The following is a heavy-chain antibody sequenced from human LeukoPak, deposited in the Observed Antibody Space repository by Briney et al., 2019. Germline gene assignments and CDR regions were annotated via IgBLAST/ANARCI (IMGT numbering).Heavy chain of an antibody. V-gene: IGHV4-4*02. CDR3: ARSHYYGWLRNFDY. J-gene: IGHJ4*02. Sequence: SGTLSLTCAVSGGSISSSNWWSWVRQPPGKGLEWIGEIYHSGSTNYNPSLKSRVTISVDKSKNQFSPKLSSVTAADTAVYYCARSHYYGWLRNFDYWGQGTLVTVSS. CDR2: IYHSGST. D-gene: IGHD3-10*01. CDR1: GGSISSSNW.